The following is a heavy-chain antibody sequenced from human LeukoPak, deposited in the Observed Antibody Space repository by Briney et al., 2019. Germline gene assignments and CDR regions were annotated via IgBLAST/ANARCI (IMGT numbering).Heavy chain of an antibody. Sequence: ASVKVSCKTSGYRFTAHFMYWVRQAPGQGLEWMGWINPNDGGTNYAQKFQGRVTLTRDTTFTTTYMDVTRPTSDDTAVYYCARGGVPGQQLDYWGPGTLVTVSS. CDR3: ARGGVPGQQLDY. V-gene: IGHV1-2*02. CDR2: INPNDGGT. J-gene: IGHJ4*02. D-gene: IGHD6-13*01. CDR1: GYRFTAHF.